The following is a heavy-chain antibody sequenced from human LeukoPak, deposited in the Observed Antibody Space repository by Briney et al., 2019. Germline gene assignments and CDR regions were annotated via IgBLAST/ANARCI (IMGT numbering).Heavy chain of an antibody. CDR2: IYSGGST. J-gene: IGHJ6*02. CDR3: ARENNFGSGMDV. V-gene: IGHV3-53*01. D-gene: IGHD3-10*01. CDR1: RFTVSSNS. Sequence: GGSLRLSCAASRFTVSSNSMNWVRQAPGKGLQWVSVIYSGGSTYYADSVKGRFTISRDNSKNTLYLQMNSLRAEDTAVYYCARENNFGSGMDVWGQGTTVTVSS.